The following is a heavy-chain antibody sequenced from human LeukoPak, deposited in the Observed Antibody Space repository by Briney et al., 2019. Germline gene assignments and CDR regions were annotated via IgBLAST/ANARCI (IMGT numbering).Heavy chain of an antibody. J-gene: IGHJ3*02. CDR1: GGSISSGDYY. Sequence: SQTLSLTCTVSGGSISSGDYYWSWIRQPPGKGLEWIGYIYYSGSTYYNPSLESRVTISVDTSKNQFSLKLSSVTAADTAVYYCARENQLLSDAFDIWGQGTMVTVSS. CDR2: IYYSGST. V-gene: IGHV4-30-4*08. CDR3: ARENQLLSDAFDI. D-gene: IGHD2-2*01.